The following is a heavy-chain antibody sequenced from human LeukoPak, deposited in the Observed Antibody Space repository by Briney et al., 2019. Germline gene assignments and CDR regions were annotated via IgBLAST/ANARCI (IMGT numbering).Heavy chain of an antibody. Sequence: LSGGSLRLSCAASGFTFSSYWMSWVRQAPGKGLEWVANIKQDGSEKYYVDSVKGRFTISRDNAKNSLYLQMNSLRAEDTAVYYCARDGGGSGYDSYFDYWGQGTLVTVSS. D-gene: IGHD5-12*01. CDR1: GFTFSSYW. J-gene: IGHJ4*02. V-gene: IGHV3-7*01. CDR2: IKQDGSEK. CDR3: ARDGGGSGYDSYFDY.